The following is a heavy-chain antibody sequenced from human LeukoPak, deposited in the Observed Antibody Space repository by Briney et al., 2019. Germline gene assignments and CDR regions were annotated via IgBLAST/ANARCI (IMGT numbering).Heavy chain of an antibody. J-gene: IGHJ6*03. CDR1: GFTFSSYS. CDR2: ISSSSSI. V-gene: IGHV3-48*04. Sequence: PGGSLRLSCAVSGFTFSSYSMNWVRQAPGKGLEWVSYISSSSSIYYPDSVKGRFTVSRDNGKNSLYLQMNSLRAEDTAVYYCARGDYYYYYYMDVWGKGTTVSVSS. CDR3: ARGDYYYYYYMDV.